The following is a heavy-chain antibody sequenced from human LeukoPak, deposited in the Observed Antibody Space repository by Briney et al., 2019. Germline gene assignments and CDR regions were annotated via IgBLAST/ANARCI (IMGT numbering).Heavy chain of an antibody. J-gene: IGHJ3*01. D-gene: IGHD6-13*01. V-gene: IGHV3-21*01. CDR1: GFTFFTYT. CDR2: ISSSSTHI. Sequence: SGGSLRLSCAASGFTFFTYTMKWVRQAPGKGLEWVSSISSSSTHIYHADSVRGRFTISRDNAKKSLYLQMNSLRAEDTAVYYCAREGEAAAGTWLNGEGAFDVWGQGTKVTVSS. CDR3: AREGEAAAGTWLNGEGAFDV.